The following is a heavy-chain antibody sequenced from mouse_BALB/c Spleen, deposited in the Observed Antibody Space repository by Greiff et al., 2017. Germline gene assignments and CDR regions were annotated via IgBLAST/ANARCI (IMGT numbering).Heavy chain of an antibody. V-gene: IGHV5-17*02. CDR2: ISSGSSTI. CDR1: GFTFSSFG. CDR3: AREDYCYENYAMDY. Sequence: DVHLVESGGGLVQPGGSRKLSCAASGFTFSSFGMHWVRQAPEKGLEWVAYISSGSSTIYYADTVKGRFTISRDNPKNTLFLQMTSLRSEDTAMYYCAREDYCYENYAMDYWGQGTSVTVSS. J-gene: IGHJ4*01. D-gene: IGHD1-2*01.